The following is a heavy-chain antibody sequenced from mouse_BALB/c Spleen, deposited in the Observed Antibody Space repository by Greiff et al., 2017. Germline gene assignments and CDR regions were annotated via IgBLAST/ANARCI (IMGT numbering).Heavy chain of an antibody. V-gene: IGHV1-7*01. D-gene: IGHD2-14*01. CDR2: INPSTGYT. J-gene: IGHJ4*01. CDR1: GYTFTSYW. Sequence: QVQLKQSGAELAKPGASVKMSCKASGYTFTSYWMHWVKQRPGQGLEWIGYINPSTGYTEYNQKFKDKATLTADKSSSTAYMQLSSLTSEDSAVYYCARDYRYEGYAMDYWGQGTSVTVSS. CDR3: ARDYRYEGYAMDY.